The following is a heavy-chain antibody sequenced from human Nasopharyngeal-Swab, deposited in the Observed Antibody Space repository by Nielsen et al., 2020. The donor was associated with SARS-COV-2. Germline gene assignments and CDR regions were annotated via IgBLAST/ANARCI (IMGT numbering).Heavy chain of an antibody. D-gene: IGHD3-10*01. CDR3: ARGGFSGSYSPYYYGMDV. Sequence: RQAPGKGLEWIGYIYYSGSTYYNPSLKSRVTISVDTSKNQFSLKLSSVTAADTAVYYCARGGFSGSYSPYYYGMDVWGQGTTVTVSS. V-gene: IGHV4-31*02. CDR2: IYYSGST. J-gene: IGHJ6*02.